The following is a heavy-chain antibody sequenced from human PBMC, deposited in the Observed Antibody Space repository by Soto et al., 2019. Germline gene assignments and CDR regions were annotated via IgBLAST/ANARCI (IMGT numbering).Heavy chain of an antibody. D-gene: IGHD1-26*01. CDR3: ARLRSGSYYTPEYFQH. Sequence: QLQLQESGPGLVKPSETLSLTCTVSGGSISSSSYYWGWIRQPPGKGLEWIGSIYYSGSTYYNPSPQSRVTISVDTSKNPFSLKLSSVTAADTAVYYCARLRSGSYYTPEYFQHWGQGTLVTVSS. CDR2: IYYSGST. J-gene: IGHJ1*01. V-gene: IGHV4-39*01. CDR1: GGSISSSSYY.